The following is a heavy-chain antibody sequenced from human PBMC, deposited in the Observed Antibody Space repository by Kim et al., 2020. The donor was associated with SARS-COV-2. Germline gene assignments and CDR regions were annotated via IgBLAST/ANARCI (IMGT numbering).Heavy chain of an antibody. D-gene: IGHD2-2*01. CDR3: ARDFEPSGDSSTSLMNPYYYYGMDV. Sequence: GGSLRLSCAASGFTFSSYSMNWVRQAPGKGLEWVSYISSSSSTIYYADSVKGRFTISRDNAKNSLYLQMNSLRDEDTAVYYCARDFEPSGDSSTSLMNPYYYYGMDVWGQGTTVTVSS. V-gene: IGHV3-48*02. J-gene: IGHJ6*02. CDR1: GFTFSSYS. CDR2: ISSSSSTI.